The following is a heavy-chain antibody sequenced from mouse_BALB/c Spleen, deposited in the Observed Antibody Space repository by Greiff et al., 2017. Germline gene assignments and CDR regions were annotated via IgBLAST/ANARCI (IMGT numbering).Heavy chain of an antibody. CDR2: IYPGDGDT. V-gene: IGHV1-80*01. J-gene: IGHJ2*01. CDR1: GYAFSSYW. Sequence: VQLQQSGAELVRPGSSVKISCKASGYAFSSYWMNWVKQRPGQGLEWIGQIYPGDGDTNYNGKFKGKATLTADKSSSTAYMQLSSLTSEDTAVYYCNARGLRRTFLFDYWGQGTTLTVSS. D-gene: IGHD2-4*01. CDR3: NARGLRRTFLFDY.